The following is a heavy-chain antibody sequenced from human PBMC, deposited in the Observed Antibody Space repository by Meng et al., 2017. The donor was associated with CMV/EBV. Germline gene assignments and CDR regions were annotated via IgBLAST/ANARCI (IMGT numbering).Heavy chain of an antibody. CDR1: GYSIGSGYY. V-gene: IGHV4-38-2*02. CDR3: ARVRYCDSSACYQWYDF. D-gene: IGHD2-2*01. Sequence: SETLSLTCTVSGYSIGSGYYWGWIRQPPGKELEWIGSIHHSGNTYYNPSLKSRVTISIDTSKNQFSLKLSSVTAADTAVYYCARVRYCDSSACYQWYDFWGQGTLVTVSS. J-gene: IGHJ4*02. CDR2: IHHSGNT.